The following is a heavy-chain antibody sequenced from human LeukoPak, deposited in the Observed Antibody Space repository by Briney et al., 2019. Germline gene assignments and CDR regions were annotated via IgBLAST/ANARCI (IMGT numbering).Heavy chain of an antibody. D-gene: IGHD1-7*01. V-gene: IGHV3-23*01. CDR3: ARDSEGVTGTTSWFDP. Sequence: GSLRLSCEASGFNFRTYGMSWVRQAPGKGLEWVSFISGFGGATDYADSVKGRFTISRDNSKNIVYLQMNSLRAEDTAVYYCARDSEGVTGTTSWFDPWGQGTLVTVSS. CDR2: ISGFGGAT. CDR1: GFNFRTYG. J-gene: IGHJ5*02.